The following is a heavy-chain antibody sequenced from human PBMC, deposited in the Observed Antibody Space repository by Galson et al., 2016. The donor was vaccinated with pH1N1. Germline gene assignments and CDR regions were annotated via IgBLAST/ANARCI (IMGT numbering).Heavy chain of an antibody. CDR3: ARAFGAATSDY. CDR2: ISGGGDST. V-gene: IGHV3-23*01. CDR1: GFTFSNYA. Sequence: SLRLSCAASGFTFSNYAMSWVRQSPGEGLEWLSAISGGGDSTYTVDSVKGRFTISRDNSKNILYLQMNSLRADDTAVYYCARAFGAATSDYWGQGTLVTVSS. D-gene: IGHD2-15*01. J-gene: IGHJ4*02.